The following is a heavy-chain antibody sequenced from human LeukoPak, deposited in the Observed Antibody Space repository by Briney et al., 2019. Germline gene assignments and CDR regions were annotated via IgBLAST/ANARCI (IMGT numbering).Heavy chain of an antibody. CDR3: ARESPGIAAAGTPFDY. D-gene: IGHD6-13*01. Sequence: ASVKVSCKASGGTFSSYAISWVRQAPGQGLEWMGGIIPIFGTANYAQKFQGRVTITADESTSTAYMELSSLRSEDTAVYYCARESPGIAAAGTPFDYWGQGTLVYVSS. J-gene: IGHJ4*02. V-gene: IGHV1-69*13. CDR2: IIPIFGTA. CDR1: GGTFSSYA.